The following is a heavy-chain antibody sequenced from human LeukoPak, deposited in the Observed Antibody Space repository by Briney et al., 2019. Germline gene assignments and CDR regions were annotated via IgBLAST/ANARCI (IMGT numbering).Heavy chain of an antibody. J-gene: IGHJ4*02. CDR3: ARGQPTYYYGSGSYYYFDY. CDR2: IYTSGST. V-gene: IGHV4-61*02. Sequence: SETLSLTCTVSGGSISSGSYYWSWIRQPAGKGLEWIGRIYTSGSTNYNPSLKSRVTISVDTSKNQFSLKLSSVTAADTAVYYCARGQPTYYYGSGSYYYFDYWGQGTLVTVSS. CDR1: GGSISSGSYY. D-gene: IGHD3-10*01.